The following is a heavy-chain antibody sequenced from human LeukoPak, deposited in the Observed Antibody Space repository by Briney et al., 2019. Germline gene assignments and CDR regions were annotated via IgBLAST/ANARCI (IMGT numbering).Heavy chain of an antibody. CDR2: ITGSGSNT. CDR3: ANSRPLGGVSYNFHY. CDR1: GFTFSSYA. Sequence: GGSLRLSCAASGFTFSSYAMSWVRQAPGKGLEWVSAITGSGSNTYYTASVKGRFTISRDNSKNTVNLHMNSLRADDTAVYYSANSRPLGGVSYNFHYWGQGTLVTVAS. J-gene: IGHJ4*02. D-gene: IGHD3-16*01. V-gene: IGHV3-23*01.